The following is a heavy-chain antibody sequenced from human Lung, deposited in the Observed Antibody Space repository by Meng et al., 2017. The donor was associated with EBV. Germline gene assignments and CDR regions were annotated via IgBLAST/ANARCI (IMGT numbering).Heavy chain of an antibody. D-gene: IGHD6-6*01. V-gene: IGHV4-30-2*05. CDR3: ARVVAGRYNWFDP. Sequence: QLQLQGSGSGLVKPSQTLSLPCAVSSGSISSDTSSWNWIRQRPGKGLEWIGFVYRSGSTYYNPSLKSLVTISVDTSKNQFSLKLSSVTAADTAVYYCARVVAGRYNWFDPWGQGTLVTVSS. CDR1: SGSISSDTSS. J-gene: IGHJ5*02. CDR2: VYRSGST.